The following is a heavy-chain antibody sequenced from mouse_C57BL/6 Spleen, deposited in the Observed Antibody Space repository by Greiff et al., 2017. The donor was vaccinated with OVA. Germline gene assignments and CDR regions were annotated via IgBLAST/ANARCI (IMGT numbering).Heavy chain of an antibody. J-gene: IGHJ2*01. V-gene: IGHV14-4*01. CDR1: GFNIKDDY. CDR2: IDPENGDT. D-gene: IGHD2-4*01. Sequence: VQLKQSGAELVRPGASVKLSCTASGFNIKDDYMHWVKQRPEQGLEWIGWIDPENGDTEYASKFQGKATITADTSSNTAYLQLSSLTSEDTAVYYCTLMGDYEGYWGQGTTLTVSS. CDR3: TLMGDYEGY.